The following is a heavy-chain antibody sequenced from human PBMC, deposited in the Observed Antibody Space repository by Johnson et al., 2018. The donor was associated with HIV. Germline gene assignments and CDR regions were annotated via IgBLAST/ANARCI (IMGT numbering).Heavy chain of an antibody. D-gene: IGHD3-16*01. Sequence: QVQLVESGGGLVKPGGPLRLSCAASGFTFRDHYMSWIRQAPGKGLEWVADISTSGSTIYYADSVKGRFNISRDNAKNSLYLQMNSLGGEDTAMYYCARGSRYTFDNDDVHLLHAFDIWGQGTMVTVSS. CDR1: GFTFRDHY. CDR2: ISTSGSTI. V-gene: IGHV3-11*04. CDR3: ARGSRYTFDNDDVHLLHAFDI. J-gene: IGHJ3*02.